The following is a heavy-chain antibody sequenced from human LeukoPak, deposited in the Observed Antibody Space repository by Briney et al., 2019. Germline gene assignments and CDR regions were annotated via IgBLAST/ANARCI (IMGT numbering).Heavy chain of an antibody. Sequence: ASVNVSCKASGYTFTGYYMHWVRQAPGQGLEWMGWINPNSGGTNYAQKFQGWVTMTRDTSISTAYMELSRLRSDDTAVYYCARGLRGYSYGNNWFDPWGQGTLVTVSS. D-gene: IGHD5-18*01. V-gene: IGHV1-2*04. CDR1: GYTFTGYY. CDR2: INPNSGGT. CDR3: ARGLRGYSYGNNWFDP. J-gene: IGHJ5*02.